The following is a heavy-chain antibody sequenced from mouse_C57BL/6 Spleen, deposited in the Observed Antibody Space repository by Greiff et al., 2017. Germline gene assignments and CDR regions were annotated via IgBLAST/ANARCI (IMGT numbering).Heavy chain of an antibody. CDR2: INPNNGGT. CDR1: GYTFPDYN. CDR3: AKDDGAWFAY. V-gene: IGHV1-22*01. D-gene: IGHD1-2*01. J-gene: IGHJ3*01. Sequence: VQLQQSGPELVKPGASVKMSCKASGYTFPDYNMHWVKQSHGKSLEWIGYINPNNGGTSYNQKFKGKATLTVNKSSSTAYMELRSLTSEDAAVYYCAKDDGAWFAYWGQGTLVTVSA.